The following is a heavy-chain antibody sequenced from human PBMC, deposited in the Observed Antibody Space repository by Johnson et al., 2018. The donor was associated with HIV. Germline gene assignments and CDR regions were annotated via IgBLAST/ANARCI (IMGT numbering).Heavy chain of an antibody. CDR1: GYSVTGYN. V-gene: IGHV3-23*04. D-gene: IGHD1-14*01. CDR2: ISGSGGST. CDR3: AKDEALQREPNAFDI. Sequence: VQLVESGGGLVQPGGSLRLSCAVSGYSVTGYNMNWVRQAPVKGLEWVSAISGSGGSTYYADSVKGRFTISRDTSKNTLYLQMNSLRAEDTAVYYCAKDEALQREPNAFDIWGQGTMVTVSS. J-gene: IGHJ3*02.